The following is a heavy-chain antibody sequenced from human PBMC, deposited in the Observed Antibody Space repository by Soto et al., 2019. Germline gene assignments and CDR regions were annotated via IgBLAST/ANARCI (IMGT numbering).Heavy chain of an antibody. CDR1: GYTLTIYA. CDR3: ARYCITGTTGFDP. CDR2: INAGNGNT. J-gene: IGHJ5*02. V-gene: IGHV1-3*01. Sequence: ASVKVSCKASGYTLTIYAMHWVRQAPGQRLEWMGWINAGNGNTKYSQKFQGRVTITRDTSASTAYMELSSLRSENTAVYYCARYCITGTTGFDPSGQGTLVTVSS. D-gene: IGHD1-20*01.